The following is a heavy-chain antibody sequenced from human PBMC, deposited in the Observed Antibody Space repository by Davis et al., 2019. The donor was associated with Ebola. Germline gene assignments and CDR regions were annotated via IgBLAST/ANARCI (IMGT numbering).Heavy chain of an antibody. J-gene: IGHJ4*02. CDR3: ARDYGPLRLGELSLKTPDY. V-gene: IGHV3-21*01. CDR2: ISSSSSYI. Sequence: GESLKISCAASGFTFSSYSMNWVRQAPGKGLEWVSSISSSSSYIYYADSVKGRFTISRDNAKNSLYLQMNSLRAEDTAVYYCARDYGPLRLGELSLKTPDYWGQGTLVTVSS. D-gene: IGHD3-16*02. CDR1: GFTFSSYS.